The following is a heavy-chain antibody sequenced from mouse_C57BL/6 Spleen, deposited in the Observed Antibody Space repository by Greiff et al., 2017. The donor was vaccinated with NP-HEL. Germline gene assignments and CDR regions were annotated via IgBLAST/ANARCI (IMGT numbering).Heavy chain of an antibody. D-gene: IGHD2-1*01. Sequence: QVQLPQPGAELVRPGSSVKLSCKASGYTFPSYWMGWVKQRPGQGLEWIGKIYPSYSETHYNQKFKDKATLTVDKSSSTAYMQLSSLTSEDSAVYYCARWDGNYAMDYWGQGTSVTVSS. CDR3: ARWDGNYAMDY. CDR1: GYTFPSYW. CDR2: IYPSYSET. V-gene: IGHV1-61*01. J-gene: IGHJ4*01.